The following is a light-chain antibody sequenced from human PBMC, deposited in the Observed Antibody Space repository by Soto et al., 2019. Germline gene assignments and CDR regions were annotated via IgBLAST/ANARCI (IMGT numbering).Light chain of an antibody. CDR2: DAS. V-gene: IGKV1-5*01. J-gene: IGKJ1*01. CDR3: QQYNSYSTWT. CDR1: QSVSWY. Sequence: DIQMTQYPSTLSASVGDRVTISCRASQSVSWYLAWYQQKPGKAPKILIFDASRLGSGVPSRFSGSGSGTEFTLTISSLQPDDFATYYCQQYNSYSTWTFGQGTKVEI.